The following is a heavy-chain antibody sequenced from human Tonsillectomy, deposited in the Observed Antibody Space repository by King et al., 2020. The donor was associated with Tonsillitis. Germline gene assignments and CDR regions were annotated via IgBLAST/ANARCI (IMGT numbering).Heavy chain of an antibody. J-gene: IGHJ6*03. Sequence: VQLVESGGGLVQPGGSLRLSCAASGFTFSSYWMHWVRQAPGKGLVWVSRINSEGSSTSYPDPVKGRFTISSDNAKKPLYLQMNSLRAEDTAVYYCAREVPIYYYYMDVWGKGTTVTVSS. CDR1: GFTFSSYW. CDR2: INSEGSST. D-gene: IGHD1-1*01. V-gene: IGHV3-74*01. CDR3: AREVPIYYYYMDV.